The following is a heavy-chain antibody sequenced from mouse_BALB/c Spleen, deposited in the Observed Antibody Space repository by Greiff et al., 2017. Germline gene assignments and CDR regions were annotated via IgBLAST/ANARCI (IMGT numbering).Heavy chain of an antibody. CDR2: IYPGSGNT. V-gene: IGHV1-77*01. J-gene: IGHJ4*01. CDR3: ARQWSLKHAMDY. CDR1: GYTFTDYY. Sequence: DQLQQSGAELARPGASVKLSCKASGYTFTDYYINWVKQRTGQGLEWIGEIYPGSGNTYYNEKFKGKATLTADKSSSTAYMQLSSLTSEDSAVYFCARQWSLKHAMDYWGQGTSVTVSS. D-gene: IGHD1-1*02.